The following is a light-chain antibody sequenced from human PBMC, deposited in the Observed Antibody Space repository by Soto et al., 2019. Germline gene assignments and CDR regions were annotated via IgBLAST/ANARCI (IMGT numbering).Light chain of an antibody. CDR3: QNYNSVPQT. Sequence: DIQRTKSPSSLYASVGDRVTITCRASQGIGNYLAWYQQKPGKVPKLLIYAASTLQSGVPSRFSGGGSVTDFTLTIISLQPEDVANYYCQNYNSVPQTFGQALKVAIK. CDR1: QGIGNY. J-gene: IGKJ1*01. V-gene: IGKV1-27*01. CDR2: AAS.